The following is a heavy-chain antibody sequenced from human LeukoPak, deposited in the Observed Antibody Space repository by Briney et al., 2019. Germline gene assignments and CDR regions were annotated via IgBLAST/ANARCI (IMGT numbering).Heavy chain of an antibody. D-gene: IGHD3-9*01. CDR2: ISGSGGST. V-gene: IGHV3-23*01. J-gene: IGHJ3*02. CDR3: AKDHDILTGFGDAFDI. Sequence: GGSLRLSCAASGFTFSRYAMSWVRQAPGKGLEWVSAISGSGGSTYYADSVKGRFTISRDNSKNTLYLQMNSLRAEDTAVYYCAKDHDILTGFGDAFDIWGQGTMVTVSS. CDR1: GFTFSRYA.